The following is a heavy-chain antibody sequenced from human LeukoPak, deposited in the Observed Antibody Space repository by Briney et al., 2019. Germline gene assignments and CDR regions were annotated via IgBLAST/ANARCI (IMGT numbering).Heavy chain of an antibody. V-gene: IGHV3-21*01. Sequence: PGGSLRLSCAASGFTFSSYSMNWVRQAPGKGLEWVSSISSSSSYIYYADSVKGRFTISRDNAKNSLYLQLNSLRAEDTAVYYCTTEGGYSGYDLGYCSGGSCNDPIDYWGQGTLVTVSS. D-gene: IGHD2-15*01. CDR1: GFTFSSYS. CDR2: ISSSSSYI. CDR3: TTEGGYSGYDLGYCSGGSCNDPIDY. J-gene: IGHJ4*02.